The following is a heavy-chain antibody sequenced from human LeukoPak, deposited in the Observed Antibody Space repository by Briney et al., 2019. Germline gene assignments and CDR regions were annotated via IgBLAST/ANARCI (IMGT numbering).Heavy chain of an antibody. Sequence: GGSLRLSCAAPGFTFSAYGMHWVRQAPGKGLEWVAVIWSDGGKSYNSDSVKGRFTISRDNSKNTLYLQMNSLGADDTAVYYCATDSIGPATDFDYWGQGTLVTVSS. CDR3: ATDSIGPATDFDY. J-gene: IGHJ4*02. V-gene: IGHV3-33*01. D-gene: IGHD2-2*01. CDR1: GFTFSAYG. CDR2: IWSDGGKS.